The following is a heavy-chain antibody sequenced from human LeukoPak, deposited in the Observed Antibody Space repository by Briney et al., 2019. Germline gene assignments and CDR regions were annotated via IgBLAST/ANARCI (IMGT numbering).Heavy chain of an antibody. CDR3: ANQPSLSSITDY. CDR2: ISGHGGNT. D-gene: IGHD1-14*01. J-gene: IGHJ4*02. CDR1: GFTFSSYA. V-gene: IGHV3-23*01. Sequence: GGPLRLSCAASGFTFSSYAMNWVRQAPGKGLEWVSGISGHGGNTYYADSVRGRFTISRDNSKNTLYLQMNSLRAEDTAVYYCANQPSLSSITDYWGQGTLVTVSS.